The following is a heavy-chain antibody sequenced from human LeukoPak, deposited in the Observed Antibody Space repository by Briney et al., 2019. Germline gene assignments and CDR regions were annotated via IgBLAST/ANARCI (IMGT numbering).Heavy chain of an antibody. J-gene: IGHJ4*02. D-gene: IGHD3-10*01. Sequence: GGSLRLSCAASGFTFSSYWMHWVRHAPGKRLVWVSRINSDGSSTSYADSVKGRFTISRDNAKNTLYLQMNSLRAEDTAVYYCARGLLWFGELFDYWGQGTLVTVSS. CDR3: ARGLLWFGELFDY. CDR1: GFTFSSYW. V-gene: IGHV3-74*01. CDR2: INSDGSST.